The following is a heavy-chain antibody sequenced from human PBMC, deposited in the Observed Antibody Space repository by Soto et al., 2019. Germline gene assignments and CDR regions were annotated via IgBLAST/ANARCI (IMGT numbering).Heavy chain of an antibody. CDR2: INSDGSST. V-gene: IGHV3-74*01. J-gene: IGHJ4*02. CDR1: GFTFSSYW. D-gene: IGHD1-26*01. Sequence: GGSLRLSCAASGFTFSSYWMHWVRQAPGKGLVWVSRINSDGSSTNYADFVKGRFAISRDNAKNTLYLQMNSLRVEDTAVYYCSRVGGSTWHWGQGTLVTVYS. CDR3: SRVGGSTWH.